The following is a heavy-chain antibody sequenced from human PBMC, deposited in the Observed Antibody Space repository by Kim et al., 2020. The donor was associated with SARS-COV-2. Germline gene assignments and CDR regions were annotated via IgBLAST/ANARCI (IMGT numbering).Heavy chain of an antibody. D-gene: IGHD6-13*01. CDR3: ARIGYSSSCTDY. CDR2: INQDGSVK. J-gene: IGHJ4*02. V-gene: IGHV3-7*01. Sequence: GGSLRLSCAASGFTFNRYWMTWVRQAPGKGLEWVGNINQDGSVKYFADSVKGRFTISRDNAKNSLYLQVNSLRAQDTAVYYCARIGYSSSCTDYWGQGTLVTVSS. CDR1: GFTFNRYW.